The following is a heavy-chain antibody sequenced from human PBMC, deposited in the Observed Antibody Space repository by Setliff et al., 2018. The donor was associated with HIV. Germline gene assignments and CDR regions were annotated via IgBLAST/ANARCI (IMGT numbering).Heavy chain of an antibody. CDR2: ISSGGEIM. CDR1: GGSISSGSYY. V-gene: IGHV3-23*01. J-gene: IGHJ4*02. D-gene: IGHD5-12*01. Sequence: PSETLSLTCTVSGGSISSGSYYWSWIRQPPGKGLEWVSAISSGGEIMFYADSVKGRFTISRDNSKNTLYLQMNSLRAEDTAVYYCAKDPRAAVATICDYWGQGTLVTVSS. CDR3: AKDPRAAVATICDY.